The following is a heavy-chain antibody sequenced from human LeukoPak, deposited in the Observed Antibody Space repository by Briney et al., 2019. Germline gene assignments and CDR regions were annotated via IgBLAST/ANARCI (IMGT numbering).Heavy chain of an antibody. CDR2: IWYDGSDK. CDR1: EFTFSSYA. CDR3: ARDSAAGGQLWLTY. J-gene: IGHJ4*02. V-gene: IGHV3-33*01. D-gene: IGHD5-18*01. Sequence: GGSLRLSCVASEFTFSSYAMHWVRQAPGKGLEWVAVIWYDGSDKYYADSVKGRFTISRDNSRNTLHLQMNSLRAEDTAVYYCARDSAAGGQLWLTYWGQGTLVTVSS.